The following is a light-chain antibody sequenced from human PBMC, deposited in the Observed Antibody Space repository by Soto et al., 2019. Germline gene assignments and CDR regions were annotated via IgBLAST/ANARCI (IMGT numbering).Light chain of an antibody. CDR3: CSYAGDLAL. Sequence: QSALTQPRSVSGSPGQSVTISCTGTSSDVGGYDFLSWYQQHPGKAPKLMISDVSKRPSGVPDRFSGSKSGNTASLTISGLQAEDEADYYCCSYAGDLALFGGGTKVTVL. V-gene: IGLV2-11*01. CDR1: SSDVGGYDF. J-gene: IGLJ2*01. CDR2: DVS.